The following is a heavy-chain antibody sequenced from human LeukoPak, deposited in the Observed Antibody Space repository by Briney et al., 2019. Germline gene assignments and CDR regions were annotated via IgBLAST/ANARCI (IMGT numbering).Heavy chain of an antibody. CDR1: GFTFSSYS. CDR3: ARGMDDYAKGDY. Sequence: GGSLRLSCAASGFTFSSYSMNWVRQAPGKGLEWVSSISSSSSYIYYADSVKGRFTISRDNAKNSLYLRMNSLRAEDTAFYYCARGMDDYAKGDYWGQGTLVTVSS. D-gene: IGHD5-12*01. CDR2: ISSSSSYI. J-gene: IGHJ4*02. V-gene: IGHV3-21*01.